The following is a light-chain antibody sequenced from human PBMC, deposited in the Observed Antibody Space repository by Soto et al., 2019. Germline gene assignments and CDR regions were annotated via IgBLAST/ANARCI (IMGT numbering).Light chain of an antibody. V-gene: IGKV3-20*01. CDR1: QSVMNNY. CDR2: GAS. Sequence: EIVLTQSPGTLSLSPGERATLSCRASQSVMNNYLAWYQQKPGHAPRLLIYGASTRATGIPDRFSGSGSGTDFTLTISRLEPEDFAVYYCQQYGSSGTFGQGTKVDIK. J-gene: IGKJ1*01. CDR3: QQYGSSGT.